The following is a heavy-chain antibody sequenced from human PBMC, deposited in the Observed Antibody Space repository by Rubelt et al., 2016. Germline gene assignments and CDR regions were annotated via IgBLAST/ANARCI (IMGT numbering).Heavy chain of an antibody. J-gene: IGHJ4*02. CDR1: GYSFTTYS. CDR3: ATGYSSGWYVAY. D-gene: IGHD6-19*01. CDR2: INAGNGNT. V-gene: IGHV1-3*01. Sequence: QVQLVQSGAEVKKPGASVKVSCKAAGYSFTTYSIHWVRQAPGQRLEWMGWINAGNGNTKYSQKVQCRVTITRDTSASTAYMELSSLRSEDTAIYYCATGYSSGWYVAYWGLGTLVTVSS.